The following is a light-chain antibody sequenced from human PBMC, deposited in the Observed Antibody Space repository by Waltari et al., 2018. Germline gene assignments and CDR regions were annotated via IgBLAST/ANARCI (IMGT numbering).Light chain of an antibody. Sequence: DIQLTQPPSSLPAAVGDTVTTTCQSTQDITTSLSWFQQKPGKAPQLLIYDASSLQAGVPSRFSGTGSGTAFSFTITSLQPEDSATYYCQHYHSLPYTFGRGTKLQIK. CDR1: QDITTS. CDR2: DAS. J-gene: IGKJ2*01. CDR3: QHYHSLPYT. V-gene: IGKV1-33*01.